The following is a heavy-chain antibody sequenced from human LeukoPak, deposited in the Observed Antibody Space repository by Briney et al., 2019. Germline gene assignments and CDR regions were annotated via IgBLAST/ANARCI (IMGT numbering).Heavy chain of an antibody. J-gene: IGHJ5*02. CDR1: GFTFSSYS. D-gene: IGHD3-16*01. Sequence: GGSLRLSCAASGFTFSSYSMNWVRQAPGKGLEWVSSISSSSSYIYYADSVKGRFSISRDNAKNSLYLQMNSLRAEDTAVYYCARDPFGYSWVSWFDPWGQGTLVTVSS. CDR2: ISSSSSYI. V-gene: IGHV3-21*01. CDR3: ARDPFGYSWVSWFDP.